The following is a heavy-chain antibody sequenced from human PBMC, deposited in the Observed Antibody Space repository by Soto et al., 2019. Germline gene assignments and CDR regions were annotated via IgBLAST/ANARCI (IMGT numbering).Heavy chain of an antibody. CDR2: IKSKTNGGTT. Sequence: GGSLRLSCAASGFTFSDAWMTWVRQAPGKGLEWVGHIKSKTNGGTTDYPASVKDRFIISRDDSKNTAYLQMNSLKTEDTAMYYCISLSFSSSWYYWGQGTLVTVSS. J-gene: IGHJ4*02. CDR1: GFTFSDAW. V-gene: IGHV3-15*01. D-gene: IGHD6-13*01. CDR3: ISLSFSSSWYY.